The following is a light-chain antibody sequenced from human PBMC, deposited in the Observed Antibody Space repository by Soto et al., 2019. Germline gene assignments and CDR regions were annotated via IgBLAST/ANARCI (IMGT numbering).Light chain of an antibody. Sequence: EIVMTQSPATLSVSPGERATLSCRASQSVSSNLAWYQQKPGQAPRLLIYCASTRATGIPARFSGSGSGTEFTLTISSLQSEDFAVYYCQQYSNWPLWTFGQGTKVEIK. J-gene: IGKJ1*01. V-gene: IGKV3-15*01. CDR3: QQYSNWPLWT. CDR2: CAS. CDR1: QSVSSN.